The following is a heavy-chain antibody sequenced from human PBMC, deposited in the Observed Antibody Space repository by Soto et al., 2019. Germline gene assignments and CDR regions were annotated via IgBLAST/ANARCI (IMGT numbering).Heavy chain of an antibody. J-gene: IGHJ3*01. CDR2: VSARGDAT. V-gene: IGHV3-23*01. CDR1: GFTFGRFA. Sequence: EVQLLESGGGIVQPGGTLRLSCAASGFTFGRFAMSWVRQAPGKGLEWVSGVSARGDATYYADAVRGRFSISRHNSKNTLSLQMNSLRVEDTAVYYCGKDPNGDYVGGSDFWGQGTMVTVSS. D-gene: IGHD4-17*01. CDR3: GKDPNGDYVGGSDF.